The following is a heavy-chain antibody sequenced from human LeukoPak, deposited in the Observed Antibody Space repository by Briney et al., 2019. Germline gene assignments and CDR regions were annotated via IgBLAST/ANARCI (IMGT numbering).Heavy chain of an antibody. CDR2: IYYSGRT. V-gene: IGHV4-39*07. J-gene: IGHJ3*02. Sequence: PSETLSLTCTVSGGSLSSSSYYWRWLRQPPGRGLEWLGSIYYSGRTYYNPSLKSRVTISVDTSKNQFSLKLSSVTAADTAVYYCARIGDTDVLRFLEWLSFDIWGQGTMITVSS. CDR1: GGSLSSSSYY. CDR3: ARIGDTDVLRFLEWLSFDI. D-gene: IGHD3-3*01.